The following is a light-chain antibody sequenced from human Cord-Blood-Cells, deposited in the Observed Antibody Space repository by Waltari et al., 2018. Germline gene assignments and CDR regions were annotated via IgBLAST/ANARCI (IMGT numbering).Light chain of an antibody. CDR3: QSYDSSNSWV. Sequence: NFMLTQPHSVSESPGKTVTISCTRSSGSIASNYVQWYQQRPGSAPTTVIYEDNPGPSGVPDRFSGSIDSSSNSASLTISGLKTEDEADYYCQSYDSSNSWVFGGGTKLTVL. V-gene: IGLV6-57*03. CDR1: SGSIASNY. CDR2: EDN. J-gene: IGLJ3*02.